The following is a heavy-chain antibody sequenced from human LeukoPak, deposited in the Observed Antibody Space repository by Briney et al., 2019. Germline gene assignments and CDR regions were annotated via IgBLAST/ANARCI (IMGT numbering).Heavy chain of an antibody. CDR3: ARDHRRPPSASITMIVSPHDAFDI. D-gene: IGHD3-22*01. V-gene: IGHV4-59*11. Sequence: SETLSLTCTVSGASISTHYWSWLRQPPGKELEWIAYLRDTESTQDNPSLKSRVALSADTSKNQFSLRLTSVTAADTAVYYCARDHRRPPSASITMIVSPHDAFDIWGQGTMVTVSS. J-gene: IGHJ3*02. CDR1: GASISTHY. CDR2: LRDTEST.